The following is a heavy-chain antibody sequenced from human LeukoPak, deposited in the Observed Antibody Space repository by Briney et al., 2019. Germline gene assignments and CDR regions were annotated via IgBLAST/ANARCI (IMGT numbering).Heavy chain of an antibody. CDR2: ISHNGRT. Sequence: WVTLSLTCAVSGDSFSRHYWTWIRESPGTGLEWIGYISHNGRTNYNRSLKRRVTISINTSKNQFSLKLRSVTAAGTAVYYCARDLVKVTKGFDIWGQGTMVSVSS. V-gene: IGHV4-59*11. CDR1: GDSFSRHY. J-gene: IGHJ3*02. CDR3: ARDLVKVTKGFDI. D-gene: IGHD4-17*01.